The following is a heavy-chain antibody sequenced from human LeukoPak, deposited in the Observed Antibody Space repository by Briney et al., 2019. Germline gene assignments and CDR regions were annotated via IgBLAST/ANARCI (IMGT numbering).Heavy chain of an antibody. CDR2: IHYSGST. Sequence: SETLSLTCSVSGGFISDYCWSWIRQPPGKGLEWIGHIHYSGSTNYNPSLQSRVTISVDTSKNQFSLKLSSVTAADAAVYYCARIPASSANYNWYFDLWGRGILVTVSS. V-gene: IGHV4-59*01. D-gene: IGHD3-22*01. CDR1: GGFISDYC. CDR3: ARIPASSANYNWYFDL. J-gene: IGHJ2*01.